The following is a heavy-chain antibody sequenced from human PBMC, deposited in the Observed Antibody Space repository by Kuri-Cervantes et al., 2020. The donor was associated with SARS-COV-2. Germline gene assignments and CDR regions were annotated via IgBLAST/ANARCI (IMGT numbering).Heavy chain of an antibody. CDR3: ARGFAIAAAGTDDAFDI. CDR2: IKQDGSEK. CDR1: GFTFSSYW. D-gene: IGHD6-13*01. Sequence: GESLKISCAASGFTFSSYWMSWVRQAPGKGLEWVANIKQDGSEKYYVDSVKGRFTISRDNAKNSLYLQMNSLRAEDTAVYYCARGFAIAAAGTDDAFDIWGQGTRVT. J-gene: IGHJ3*02. V-gene: IGHV3-7*01.